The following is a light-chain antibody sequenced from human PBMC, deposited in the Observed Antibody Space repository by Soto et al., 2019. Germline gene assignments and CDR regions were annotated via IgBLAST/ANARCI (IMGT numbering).Light chain of an antibody. CDR2: EVS. Sequence: QSALTQPPSVSGSPGQSVTISCTGTSSDVGSYYRVSWYQQPPGTAPKLMIYEVSNRPSGVPDRFSGSKSGNTASLTISGLQAEDEADYYCSLYTSNSPLVFGGGTKLTVL. CDR3: SLYTSNSPLV. V-gene: IGLV2-18*01. CDR1: SSDVGSYYR. J-gene: IGLJ2*01.